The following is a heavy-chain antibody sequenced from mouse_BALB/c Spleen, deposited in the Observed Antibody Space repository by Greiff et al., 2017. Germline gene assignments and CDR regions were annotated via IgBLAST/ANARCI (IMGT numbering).Heavy chain of an antibody. V-gene: IGHV1-82*01. Sequence: VQLKESGPELVKPGASVKISCKASGYAFSSSWMNWVKQRPGQGLEWIGRIYPGDGDTNYNGKFKGKATLTADKSSSTAYMQLSSLTSVDSAVYFCARCAYYGNHLYAMDYWGQGTSVTVSS. CDR2: IYPGDGDT. D-gene: IGHD2-10*01. CDR3: ARCAYYGNHLYAMDY. J-gene: IGHJ4*01. CDR1: GYAFSSSW.